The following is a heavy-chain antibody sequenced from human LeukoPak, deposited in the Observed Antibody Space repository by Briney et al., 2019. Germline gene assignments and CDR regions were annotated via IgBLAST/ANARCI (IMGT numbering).Heavy chain of an antibody. CDR1: RFTFSSYG. CDR3: ANAGSSGYPSDY. Sequence: PGGSLRLSCAASRFTFSSYGMHWVRQAPGKGLEWVAFIRYDGSNKYYADSVKGRFTISRDNSKNTLYLQMNSLRAEDTAVYYCANAGSSGYPSDYWGQGTLVTVSS. J-gene: IGHJ4*02. V-gene: IGHV3-30*02. CDR2: IRYDGSNK. D-gene: IGHD3-22*01.